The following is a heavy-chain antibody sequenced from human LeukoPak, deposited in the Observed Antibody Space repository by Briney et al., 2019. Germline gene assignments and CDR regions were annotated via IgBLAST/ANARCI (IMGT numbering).Heavy chain of an antibody. CDR3: AKYQQASSRRSDY. V-gene: IGHV3-23*01. CDR2: FSSSGTTT. CDR1: GFTFSSYA. J-gene: IGHJ4*02. Sequence: GGSLRLSCAASGFTFSSYAMSWVRQAPGKGLEWVSVFSSSGTTTYYADSVKGRFTISRDNSRNTLYLQMSSLRAEDTAVYYCAKYQQASSRRSDYWGQGTLVTVSS. D-gene: IGHD6-6*01.